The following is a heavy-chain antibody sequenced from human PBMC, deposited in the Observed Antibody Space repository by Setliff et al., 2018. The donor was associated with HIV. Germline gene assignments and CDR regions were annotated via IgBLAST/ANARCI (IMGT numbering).Heavy chain of an antibody. Sequence: SVKVSCKTSGGTFSIFSITWVRQAPGQGLEWMGGIIPVFGPPSYAQRFQRRLTITADESTNTAYMELSSLKSEDTAVYYCARDPTGGAARFDYWGQGTLVTVS. D-gene: IGHD6-6*01. J-gene: IGHJ4*02. CDR2: IIPVFGPP. CDR3: ARDPTGGAARFDY. CDR1: GGTFSIFS. V-gene: IGHV1-69*13.